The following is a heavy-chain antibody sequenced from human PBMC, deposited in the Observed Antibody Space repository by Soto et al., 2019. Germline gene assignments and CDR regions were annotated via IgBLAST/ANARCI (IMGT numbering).Heavy chain of an antibody. CDR2: ICPGDSDS. CDR1: GYSFPSYC. J-gene: IGHJ3*02. Sequence: ELQLVQSEAEVKKPGESLKISCQSSGYSFPSYCIAWVRQMPGKGLEWMGIICPGDSDSTYSPSFQGQVTISVDRSLRVAYLQWSGLKASDTAMYYCAGSYYYGLASYYKARAFDIWGQGTTVTVSS. CDR3: AGSYYYGLASYYKARAFDI. V-gene: IGHV5-51*03. D-gene: IGHD3-10*01.